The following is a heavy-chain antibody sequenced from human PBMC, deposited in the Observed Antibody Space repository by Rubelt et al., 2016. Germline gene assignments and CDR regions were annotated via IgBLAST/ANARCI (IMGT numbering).Heavy chain of an antibody. CDR2: ISHSGST. Sequence: QVQLQQWGAGLLKPSETLSLTCAVYGGSFSGYYWSWIRQPPGKGLEWIGEISHSGSTNYNPSLKSRVTISVDTSKNQFSLELMSVTAADTAVYYCARTSGYNYDEAFDIWGQGTMVTVSS. CDR3: ARTSGYNYDEAFDI. CDR1: GGSFSGYY. V-gene: IGHV4-34*01. J-gene: IGHJ3*02. D-gene: IGHD5-12*01.